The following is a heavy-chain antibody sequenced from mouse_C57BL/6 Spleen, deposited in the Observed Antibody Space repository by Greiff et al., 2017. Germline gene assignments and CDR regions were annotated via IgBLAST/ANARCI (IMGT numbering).Heavy chain of an antibody. V-gene: IGHV1-26*01. CDR3: ARSGGNYWYFDV. J-gene: IGHJ1*03. D-gene: IGHD2-1*01. Sequence: VQLQQSGPELVKPGASVKISCKASGYTFTDYYMNWVKQSHGKSLEWIGDINPNNGGNSYNQQFKGKATLTVDKSSSTAYMALRSLTSEDSAVYYCARSGGNYWYFDVWGTGTTVTVSS. CDR2: INPNNGGN. CDR1: GYTFTDYY.